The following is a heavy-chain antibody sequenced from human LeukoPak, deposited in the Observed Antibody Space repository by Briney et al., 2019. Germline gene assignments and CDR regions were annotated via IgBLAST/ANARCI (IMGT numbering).Heavy chain of an antibody. CDR2: IYYSGST. D-gene: IGHD3-3*01. J-gene: IGHJ6*03. V-gene: IGHV4-31*03. CDR1: GGSISSGGYY. CDR3: ARVACTGVVRIYYYMDV. Sequence: PSETLSLTCTVSGGSISSGGYYWSWIRQHPGKGLEWIGYIYYSGSTYYNPSLKSRVTISVDTSKNQFSLKLSSVTAADTAVYYCARVACTGVVRIYYYMDVWGKGTTVTVSS.